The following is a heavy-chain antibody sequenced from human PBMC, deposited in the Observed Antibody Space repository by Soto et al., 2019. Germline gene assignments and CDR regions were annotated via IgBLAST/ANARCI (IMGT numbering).Heavy chain of an antibody. CDR1: GGSISSYY. Sequence: SETLSLTCTVSGGSISSYYWSWIRQPPGKGLEWIGYIYYSGSTNYNPSLKSRVTISVDTSKNQFSLKLSSVTAADTAVYYCAREVLSSSPYYYYMDVWGKGTTVTVSS. V-gene: IGHV4-59*01. CDR2: IYYSGST. D-gene: IGHD6-6*01. CDR3: AREVLSSSPYYYYMDV. J-gene: IGHJ6*03.